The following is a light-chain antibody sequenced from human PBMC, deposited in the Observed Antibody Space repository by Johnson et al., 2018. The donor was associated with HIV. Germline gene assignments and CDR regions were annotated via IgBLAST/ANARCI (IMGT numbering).Light chain of an antibody. CDR3: GTWDSSLSAGRV. CDR2: ENN. V-gene: IGLV1-51*02. CDR1: TSSIGNNY. Sequence: QSVLTQPPSVSAAPGQKVTISCSGSTSSIGNNYVSWYQHLPGTAPKLLIYENNKRPSGIPDRFSGSKSGTSATLGITGLQTGDEADYYCGTWDSSLSAGRVFGTGTKVTVL. J-gene: IGLJ1*01.